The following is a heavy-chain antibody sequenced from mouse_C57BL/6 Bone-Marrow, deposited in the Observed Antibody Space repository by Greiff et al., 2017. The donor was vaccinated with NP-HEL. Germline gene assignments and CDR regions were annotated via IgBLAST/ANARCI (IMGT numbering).Heavy chain of an antibody. CDR1: GYTFTSYG. Sequence: VQGVESGAELARPGASVKLSCKASGYTFTSYGISWVKQRTGQGLEWIGEIYPRSGNTYYNEKFKGKATLTADKSSSTAYMELRSLTSEDSAVYFCASSGSSLYYFDYWGQGTTLTVSS. CDR3: ASSGSSLYYFDY. D-gene: IGHD1-1*01. CDR2: IYPRSGNT. J-gene: IGHJ2*01. V-gene: IGHV1-81*01.